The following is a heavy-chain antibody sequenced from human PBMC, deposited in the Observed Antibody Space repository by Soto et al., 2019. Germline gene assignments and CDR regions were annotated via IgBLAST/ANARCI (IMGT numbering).Heavy chain of an antibody. D-gene: IGHD3-22*01. Sequence: GGSLRLSSAASGFTFSSYAMSWVRQSPGKGLEWVSAISGSGGSTYYADSVKGRFTISRDNSKNTLYLQMNSLRAEDTAVYYCAKDREFYYYDSSGYYFNAFDIWGQGTMVTVSS. CDR3: AKDREFYYYDSSGYYFNAFDI. CDR2: ISGSGGST. V-gene: IGHV3-23*01. CDR1: GFTFSSYA. J-gene: IGHJ3*02.